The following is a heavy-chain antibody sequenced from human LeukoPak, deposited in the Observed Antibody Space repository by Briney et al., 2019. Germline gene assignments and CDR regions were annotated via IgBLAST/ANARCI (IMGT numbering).Heavy chain of an antibody. Sequence: GRSLRLSCAASGFTFSSYGMHWVRQAPGKGLEWVAVIWYDGSNKYYADSVKGRFTISRDNSKNTLYLQMNSLRAEDTAVYYCAKAATVTTDLDYWGQGTLVTVSS. J-gene: IGHJ4*02. V-gene: IGHV3-33*06. CDR2: IWYDGSNK. CDR3: AKAATVTTDLDY. D-gene: IGHD4-11*01. CDR1: GFTFSSYG.